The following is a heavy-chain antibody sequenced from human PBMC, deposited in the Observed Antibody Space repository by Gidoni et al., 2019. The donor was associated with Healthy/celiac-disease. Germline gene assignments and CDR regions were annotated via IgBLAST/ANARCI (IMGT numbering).Heavy chain of an antibody. J-gene: IGHJ3*02. CDR1: GGSISSYY. CDR3: AKEGVGDYAFDI. V-gene: IGHV4-59*01. D-gene: IGHD3-16*01. Sequence: QVQLQESGPGLVKPSETLSLTCTVPGGSISSYYWSWIRQPPGKGLDWIGYINSSGSTNSNPPLKSRVTISVNPPKTQFSLRLGFGPAAATAVYYGAKEGVGDYAFDIWGQGTMVTVSS. CDR2: INSSGST.